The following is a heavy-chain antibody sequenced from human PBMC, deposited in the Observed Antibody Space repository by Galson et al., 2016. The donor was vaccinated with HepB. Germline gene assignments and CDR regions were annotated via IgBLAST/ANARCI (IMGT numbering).Heavy chain of an antibody. CDR3: ARDRYWYFGP. J-gene: IGHJ2*01. V-gene: IGHV4-4*07. CDR2: ITYYGVT. CDR1: GGSISGYY. Sequence: ETLSLTCTVSGGSISGYYWSWIRQPAGKALEWIGRITYYGVTNHNPSLKSRVTMSVDTSKNQFSLSLRSVTVADTAVYYCARDRYWYFGPWGRGTLVTVSS.